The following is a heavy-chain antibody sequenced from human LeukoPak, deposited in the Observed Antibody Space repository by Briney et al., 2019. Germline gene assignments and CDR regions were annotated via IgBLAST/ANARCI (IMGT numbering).Heavy chain of an antibody. D-gene: IGHD1-26*01. J-gene: IGHJ3*02. CDR3: ASDGQVYSGSYYGAFDI. Sequence: ASVKVSCKASGYTFTSYGISWVRQAPGQGLEWMGWISAYNGNTNYAQKLQGRVTMTTDTSTSTAYMELRSLRSDDTAVYYCASDGQVYSGSYYGAFDIWGQGTMVTVSS. V-gene: IGHV1-18*01. CDR1: GYTFTSYG. CDR2: ISAYNGNT.